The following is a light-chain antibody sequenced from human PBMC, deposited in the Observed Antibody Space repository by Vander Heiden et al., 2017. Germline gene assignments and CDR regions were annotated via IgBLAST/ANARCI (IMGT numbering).Light chain of an antibody. Sequence: IQLPQSPSTLSASVGDRVTITCRASENINNWLAWYQQKPGNAPKLLIYKASSLESGVPSRFSGSGSGTEFTLTISSLQPDDFAGYYCQQYNRYSTFGQGTKVEVK. CDR3: QQYNRYST. CDR1: ENINNW. CDR2: KAS. J-gene: IGKJ1*01. V-gene: IGKV1-5*03.